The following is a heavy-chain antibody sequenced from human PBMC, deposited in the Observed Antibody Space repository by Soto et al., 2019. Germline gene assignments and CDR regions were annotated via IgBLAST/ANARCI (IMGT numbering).Heavy chain of an antibody. Sequence: SQTLSLTCAITGDSVSSNSAGWSWVRQSPSRGLEWLGRTYYRSKWYYEYAVSVRGRITINPDTSKNQYSLQLNFVTFVYMAVYFCARGEQYSGRIFDYWGQGTLVTVSS. V-gene: IGHV6-1*01. J-gene: IGHJ4*01. D-gene: IGHD1-26*01. CDR3: ARGEQYSGRIFDY. CDR2: TYYRSKWYY. CDR1: GDSVSSNSAG.